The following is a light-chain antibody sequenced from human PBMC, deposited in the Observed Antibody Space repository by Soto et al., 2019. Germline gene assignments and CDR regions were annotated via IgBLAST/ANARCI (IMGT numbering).Light chain of an antibody. CDR1: SSGIGAASD. J-gene: IGLJ1*01. V-gene: IGLV1-40*01. CDR3: QSSVNSLSGSYV. Sequence: VLRQPPSVSGAPGQTVTISCTGDSSGIGAASDVHWYQHRPGQAPKLLIYRSKNRPSGVPARFSASKSGSSASLAITGLQAEDEADYYCQSSVNSLSGSYVFGTGTKVTLL. CDR2: RSK.